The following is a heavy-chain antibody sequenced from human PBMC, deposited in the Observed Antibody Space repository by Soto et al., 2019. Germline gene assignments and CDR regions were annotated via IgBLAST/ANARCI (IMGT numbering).Heavy chain of an antibody. Sequence: AISGSGGSTYYADSVKGRFAISRDNSKNTLYLQMNSLRAEDTAVYYCAKAPRGGSFDYWGQGTLVTVSS. D-gene: IGHD2-15*01. CDR2: ISGSGGST. J-gene: IGHJ4*02. V-gene: IGHV3-23*01. CDR3: AKAPRGGSFDY.